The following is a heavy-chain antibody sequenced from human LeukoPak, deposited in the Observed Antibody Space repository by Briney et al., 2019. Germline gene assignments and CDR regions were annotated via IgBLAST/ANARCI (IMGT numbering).Heavy chain of an antibody. J-gene: IGHJ4*02. V-gene: IGHV3-33*01. D-gene: IGHD4-11*01. CDR1: GFTFSSYG. Sequence: GGSLRLSCAASGFTFSSYGMHWVRQAPGKGLEWVALIWYDGSNKHYADSVKGRFTISRDNSKNTLYLQMNSLRAEDTALYYCARGSDYNGESFDYWGQGTLVTVSS. CDR2: IWYDGSNK. CDR3: ARGSDYNGESFDY.